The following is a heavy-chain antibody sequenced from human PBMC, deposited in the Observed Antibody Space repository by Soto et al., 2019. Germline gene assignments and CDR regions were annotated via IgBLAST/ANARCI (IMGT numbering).Heavy chain of an antibody. Sequence: EVQLVESGGGVVQPGGSLRVSCAASGFTLRTYSLNWVRQAPGRRLEWISYISSSGSTIYYADSVKGRFTVSRDNAKNSRSLQMNSLRDEDTAVYYCARVPSSGSYRSYSYYGMDVWGPGTTVSVSS. CDR2: ISSSGSTI. V-gene: IGHV3-48*02. D-gene: IGHD1-26*01. J-gene: IGHJ6*02. CDR3: ARVPSSGSYRSYSYYGMDV. CDR1: GFTLRTYS.